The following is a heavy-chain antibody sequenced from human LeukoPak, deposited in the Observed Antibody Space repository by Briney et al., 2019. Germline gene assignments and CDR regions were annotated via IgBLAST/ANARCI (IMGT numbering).Heavy chain of an antibody. CDR2: MSANSGNT. CDR3: TRNPPRTGDFDY. CDR1: GYTFNSYD. J-gene: IGHJ4*02. V-gene: IGHV1-8*03. D-gene: IGHD7-27*01. Sequence: GASVKVSCQDSGYTFNSYDIKWVRQATGHAIEGFGWMSANSGNTGYAQKFQGRVTITRDTSISTDHMHLRSLRCDDPAICSCTRNPPRTGDFDYWGQGTLVTVSS.